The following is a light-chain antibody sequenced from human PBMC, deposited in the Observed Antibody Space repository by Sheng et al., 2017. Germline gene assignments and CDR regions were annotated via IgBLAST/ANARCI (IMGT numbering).Light chain of an antibody. CDR3: QQNDTVPPIT. V-gene: IGKV1-39*01. CDR2: GAS. CDR1: HFIDIH. Sequence: IQLTQSPSSLSASVGDRVTITCRASHFIDIHLNWYQLKPGRAPKLLIFGASNLYDNVPSRFSGSGSGTDFTLTIQSLQREDFASYYCQQNDTVPPITFGQGTRLHIK. J-gene: IGKJ5*01.